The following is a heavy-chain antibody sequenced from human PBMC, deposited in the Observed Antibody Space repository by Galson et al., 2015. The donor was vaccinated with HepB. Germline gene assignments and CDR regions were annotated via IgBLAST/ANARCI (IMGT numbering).Heavy chain of an antibody. CDR2: MNPNSGNT. Sequence: SVKVSCKASGYTFTSYDINWVRQATGQGLEWMGWMNPNSGNTDYAQKFQGRVTMTRNTSISTAYTDMSSLRSEDTAVYYCARKLTIFGVVTFGYWGQGTLVTGSS. D-gene: IGHD3-3*01. CDR3: ARKLTIFGVVTFGY. J-gene: IGHJ4*02. V-gene: IGHV1-8*02. CDR1: GYTFTSYD.